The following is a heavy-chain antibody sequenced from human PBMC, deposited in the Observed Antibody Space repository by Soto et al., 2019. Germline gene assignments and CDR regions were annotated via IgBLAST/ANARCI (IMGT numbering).Heavy chain of an antibody. CDR1: GFTFSSHW. J-gene: IGHJ4*02. V-gene: IGHV3-7*05. D-gene: IGHD2-15*01. Sequence: EVQLVESGGGLVQPGGSLRLSCAASGFTFSSHWMSWVRQAPGKGLEWVANIKQDGSEKYYVDSVKGRFTISRDNAKNSLYLQMNSLRAEDTAVYYCARDLRCSGGSCYDHYWGQGTLVTVSS. CDR2: IKQDGSEK. CDR3: ARDLRCSGGSCYDHY.